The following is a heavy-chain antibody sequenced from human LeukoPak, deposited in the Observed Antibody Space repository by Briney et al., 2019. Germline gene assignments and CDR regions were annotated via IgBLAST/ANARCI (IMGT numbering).Heavy chain of an antibody. CDR1: GFTFSDYY. CDR3: ARAGGGSASFFAY. V-gene: IGHV3-11*05. CDR2: ISSSSSYT. Sequence: GGSLRLSCATSGFTFSDYYMSWIRQAPGKGLEWVSYISSSSSYTKYADSVKGRFTISRDNAKNSLFLQMNSLRAEDTAVYYCARAGGGSASFFAYRGQGTLVTVSS. J-gene: IGHJ4*02. D-gene: IGHD1-26*01.